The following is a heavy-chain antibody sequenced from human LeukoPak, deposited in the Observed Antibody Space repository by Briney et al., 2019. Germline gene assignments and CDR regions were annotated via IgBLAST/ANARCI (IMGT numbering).Heavy chain of an antibody. J-gene: IGHJ4*02. CDR3: AREEIRPPSYSSSANYYFDY. D-gene: IGHD6-6*01. Sequence: GASVKVSCKASGYTFTSYGISWVRQAPGQGLEWMGWISAYNGNTNYAQKLQGRVTMTTDTSTSTAYMELRSLRSDDTAVYYCAREEIRPPSYSSSANYYFDYWGQGTLVTVSS. V-gene: IGHV1-18*01. CDR1: GYTFTSYG. CDR2: ISAYNGNT.